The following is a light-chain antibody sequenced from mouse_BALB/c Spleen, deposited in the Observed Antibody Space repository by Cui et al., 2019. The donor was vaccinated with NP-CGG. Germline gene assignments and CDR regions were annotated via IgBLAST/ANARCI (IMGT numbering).Light chain of an antibody. Sequence: QAVVTQESALLTSPGETVTLTCRSSTRAVTTSNYANWVQEQPDLLFTGLIGGTNNRVPGVPARFSGSLIGDKAALTITGAQTEDEALYFCALWYSNHWVFGGGTKLTVL. CDR3: ALWYSNHWV. CDR2: GTN. J-gene: IGLJ1*01. V-gene: IGLV1*01. CDR1: TRAVTTSNY.